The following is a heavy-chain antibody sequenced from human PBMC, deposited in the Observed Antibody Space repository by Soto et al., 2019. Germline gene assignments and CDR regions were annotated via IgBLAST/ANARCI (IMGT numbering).Heavy chain of an antibody. V-gene: IGHV4-4*02. CDR1: SGSINSNNW. J-gene: IGHJ4*02. Sequence: QVEMQESGPGLVKPSGTLSLTCAVSSGSINSNNWWSWVRQPPGKGLEWIGEVSHSGTTNYNSSLRSRVNISIDKSRSQFSLNLSSVTAADTAVYYCARESSRTFDCWGRGALVTVSS. CDR2: VSHSGTT. CDR3: ARESSRTFDC.